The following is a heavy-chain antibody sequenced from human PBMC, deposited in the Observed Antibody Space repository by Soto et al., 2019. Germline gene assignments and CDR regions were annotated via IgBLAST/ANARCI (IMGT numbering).Heavy chain of an antibody. D-gene: IGHD2-15*01. J-gene: IGHJ2*01. CDR3: ARVATVVKSFHYWYFDL. CDR1: GGTFSSYA. CDR2: IIPIFGTA. Sequence: SVKVSCKASGGTFSSYAISWVRQAPGQGLEWMGGIIPIFGTANYAQKFQGRVTITADESTSTTYMELSSLRSEDTALYYCARVATVVKSFHYWYFDLWGRGTLVTVSS. V-gene: IGHV1-69*13.